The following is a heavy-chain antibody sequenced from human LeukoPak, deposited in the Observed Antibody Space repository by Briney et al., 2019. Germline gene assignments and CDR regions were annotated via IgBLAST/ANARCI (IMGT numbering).Heavy chain of an antibody. V-gene: IGHV4-59*01. CDR1: GGSINSYY. Sequence: PSETLSLTCTVSGGSINSYYWSWIRQPPGKGLEWIGCVSDTGSTNYNPSLKSRVTISVDTSKNQFYLKLTSVTAADTAVYYCARTTTTFDDWGHGTLVTVSS. CDR2: VSDTGST. J-gene: IGHJ4*01. D-gene: IGHD4-11*01. CDR3: ARTTTTFDD.